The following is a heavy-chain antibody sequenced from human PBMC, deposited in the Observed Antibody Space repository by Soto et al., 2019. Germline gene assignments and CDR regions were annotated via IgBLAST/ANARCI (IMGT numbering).Heavy chain of an antibody. D-gene: IGHD3-16*02. CDR3: AKDRYDYIWGSYRDY. CDR2: ISGSGGST. J-gene: IGHJ4*02. CDR1: GFTFSSYA. V-gene: IGHV3-23*01. Sequence: GGSLRLSCAASGFTFSSYAMSWVRQAPGKGLEWVSAISGSGGSTYYADSVKGRFTISRDNSKNTLYLQMNSLRAEDTAVYYCAKDRYDYIWGSYRDYWGQGTLVTVSS.